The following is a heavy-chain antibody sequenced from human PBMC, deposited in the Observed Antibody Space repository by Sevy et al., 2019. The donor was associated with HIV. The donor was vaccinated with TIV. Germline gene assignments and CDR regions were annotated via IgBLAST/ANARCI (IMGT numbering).Heavy chain of an antibody. CDR1: GFTFSDYY. Sequence: GGSLRLSCAASGFTFSDYYMSWIRQAPGKGLEWVSYISSSGSTIYYADSVKGRFTISRDNAKISLYLQMNSLRAEDTAVYYCARGQYCGGDCYSASPTYGMDVWGQGTTVTVSS. J-gene: IGHJ6*02. CDR2: ISSSGSTI. V-gene: IGHV3-11*01. D-gene: IGHD2-21*02. CDR3: ARGQYCGGDCYSASPTYGMDV.